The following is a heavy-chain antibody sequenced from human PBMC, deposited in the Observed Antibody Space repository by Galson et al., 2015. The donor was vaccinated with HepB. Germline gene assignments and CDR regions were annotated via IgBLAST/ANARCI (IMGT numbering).Heavy chain of an antibody. J-gene: IGHJ4*02. CDR3: TSGRDAYKTGF. CDR2: VCYNGPT. Sequence: ETLSLTCTASGASVSSRDFCWSWIRQPPGERPEQIGYVCYNGPTTYNPSLKSRVSMSVDTSKNLLSLRVTSVTAADTAVYFCTSGRDAYKTGFWGQGTLVTVSS. CDR1: GASVSSRDFC. D-gene: IGHD5-24*01. V-gene: IGHV4-61*08.